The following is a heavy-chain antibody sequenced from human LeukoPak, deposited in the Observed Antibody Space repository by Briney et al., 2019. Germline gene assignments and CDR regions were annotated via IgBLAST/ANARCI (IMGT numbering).Heavy chain of an antibody. CDR2: ISAYNGYT. Sequence: ASVKVSCKASGYTFTNYGISWVRQAPGQGLEWMGWISAYNGYTDYAQKLQFRVTMTTDTSTSTAYMELRSLRSDDTAVYYCAREVLLGARPYFDYWGQGTLVTVSS. J-gene: IGHJ4*02. V-gene: IGHV1-18*01. CDR3: AREVLLGARPYFDY. CDR1: GYTFTNYG. D-gene: IGHD3-16*01.